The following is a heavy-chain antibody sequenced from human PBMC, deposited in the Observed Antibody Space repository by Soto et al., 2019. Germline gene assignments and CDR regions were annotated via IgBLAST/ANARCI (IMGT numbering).Heavy chain of an antibody. V-gene: IGHV3-74*01. J-gene: IGHJ4*02. D-gene: IGHD2-15*01. CDR3: AKSGLRDRPYYYFDY. CDR2: IDSDGSST. CDR1: GFTFGSYW. Sequence: GGSLRLSCAASGFTFGSYWMNWVRQAPGKGLVWVSRIDSDGSSTTYADSVKGRFTTSRGNSKNTLYLQMNSLRAEDTAVYYCAKSGLRDRPYYYFDYWGQGTLVTVSS.